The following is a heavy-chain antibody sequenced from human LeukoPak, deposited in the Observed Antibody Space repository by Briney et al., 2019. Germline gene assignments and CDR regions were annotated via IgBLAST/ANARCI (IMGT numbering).Heavy chain of an antibody. CDR3: ARHEHPVGAIYYYGSGNPPVAFDI. CDR1: GYSFTSYW. V-gene: IGHV5-51*01. CDR2: IYPGDSDT. D-gene: IGHD3-10*01. J-gene: IGHJ3*02. Sequence: GESLKISCKGSGYSFTSYWIGWVRQMPGKGLEWMGIIYPGDSDTRYSPSFQGQVTISADKSISTAYLQWSSLKASDTAMYYCARHEHPVGAIYYYGSGNPPVAFDIWGQGTMVTVSS.